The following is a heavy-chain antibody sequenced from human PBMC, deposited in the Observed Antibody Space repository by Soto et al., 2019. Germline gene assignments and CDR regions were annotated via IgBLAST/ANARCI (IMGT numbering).Heavy chain of an antibody. CDR3: ARSNPGKYYYYALDV. CDR1: DGSVSNFY. V-gene: IGHV4-59*02. Sequence: SETLSLTCTVSDGSVSNFYWSWIRQRPGTGLEWLGYIFLCDTPSYNHSLKRSLTMSIQPSKNQLPLSVSSVTTADTAVYYCARSNPGKYYYYALDVWGQGTTVTVSS. CDR2: IFLCDTP. J-gene: IGHJ6*02.